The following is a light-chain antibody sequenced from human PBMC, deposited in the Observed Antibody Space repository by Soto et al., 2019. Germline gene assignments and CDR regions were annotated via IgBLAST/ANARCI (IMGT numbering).Light chain of an antibody. J-gene: IGKJ1*01. Sequence: IVLTQSPGTLSLSPGERATLSCRASQSVSSTSLAWYQQKPGQAPRLLMYGVSSRATGIPDRFSGSGSGTDFTLTINRLEPEDFAVYFCQQYDSSVWTFGQGTKVEIK. CDR3: QQYDSSVWT. CDR2: GVS. V-gene: IGKV3-20*01. CDR1: QSVSSTS.